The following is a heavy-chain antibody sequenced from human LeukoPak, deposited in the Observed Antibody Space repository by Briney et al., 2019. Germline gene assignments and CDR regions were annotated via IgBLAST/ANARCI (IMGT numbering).Heavy chain of an antibody. J-gene: IGHJ3*02. CDR2: IYNDESSI. V-gene: IGHV3-74*01. Sequence: GGSLRLSCAASGFTFSNYAMSWVRQAPGKGLVWVSRIYNDESSINYADSVKGRFTISRDNAKNTLYLQMNSLRAEDTAVYFCASSPGSLGNFDIWGQGTMVTVSS. D-gene: IGHD3-16*01. CDR3: ASSPGSLGNFDI. CDR1: GFTFSNYA.